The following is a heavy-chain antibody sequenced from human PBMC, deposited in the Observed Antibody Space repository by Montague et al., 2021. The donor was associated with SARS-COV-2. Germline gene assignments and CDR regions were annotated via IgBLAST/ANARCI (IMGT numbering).Heavy chain of an antibody. V-gene: IGHV4-59*08. Sequence: SETRSLTCTVSGGSISGYYWSWIRQPPGKDLEWIGYIYHSGSTKYNPSLKSRLTISVDTSKNQFSLKLSSVTAADTAVYFCARASTRGVYYYYGMDVWGQGTTVTVSS. CDR3: ARASTRGVYYYYGMDV. J-gene: IGHJ6*02. D-gene: IGHD3-10*01. CDR1: GGSISGYY. CDR2: IYHSGST.